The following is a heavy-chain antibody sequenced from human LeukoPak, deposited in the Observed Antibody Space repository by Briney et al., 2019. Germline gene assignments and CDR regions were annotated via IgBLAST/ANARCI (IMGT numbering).Heavy chain of an antibody. CDR3: ARDEGVGDGYNSAFDI. V-gene: IGHV3-30*03. CDR2: ISYDGSNK. D-gene: IGHD5-24*01. Sequence: PGRSLRLSCAASGFTFSSYGMHWVRQAPGKGLEGVAVISYDGSNKYYADSVKGRFTISRDNSKNTLYLQMNSLRAEDTAVYYCARDEGVGDGYNSAFDIWGQGTMVTVSS. J-gene: IGHJ3*02. CDR1: GFTFSSYG.